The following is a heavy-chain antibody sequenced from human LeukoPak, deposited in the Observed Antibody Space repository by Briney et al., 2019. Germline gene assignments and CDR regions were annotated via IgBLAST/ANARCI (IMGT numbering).Heavy chain of an antibody. V-gene: IGHV4-59*01. Sequence: PSETLSLTCTVSGVSFSSYYWSWIRQAPGKGLEWIGYINYSGSTKYYASLKSRVTISVDTSKNQFSLKLSSVTAADTAVYYCARGAYTSSSWYDGYYYMDVWGKGTTVTVSS. D-gene: IGHD6-13*01. CDR2: INYSGST. CDR3: ARGAYTSSSWYDGYYYMDV. CDR1: GVSFSSYY. J-gene: IGHJ6*03.